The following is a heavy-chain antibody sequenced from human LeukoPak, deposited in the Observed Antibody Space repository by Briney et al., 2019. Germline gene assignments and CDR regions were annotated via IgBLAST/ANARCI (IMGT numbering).Heavy chain of an antibody. CDR3: ERSFGGAFDY. J-gene: IGHJ4*02. Sequence: NPSETLSLTCTVSGGSISSYYWSWIRQPPGKGLEWIGYIYYSGSTNYNPSLKSRVTISVDTSKNQFSLKLSSVTAADTAVYYCERSFGGAFDYWGQGTLVTVSS. V-gene: IGHV4-59*01. D-gene: IGHD3-10*01. CDR2: IYYSGST. CDR1: GGSISSYY.